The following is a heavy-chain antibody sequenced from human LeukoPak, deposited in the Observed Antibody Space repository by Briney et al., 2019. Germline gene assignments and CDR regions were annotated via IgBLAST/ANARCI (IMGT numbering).Heavy chain of an antibody. J-gene: IGHJ4*02. V-gene: IGHV3-74*01. CDR1: GFTFSSYW. Sequence: GGSLRLSCAASGFTFSSYWMHWVRQAPGKGLVWVSRINSDGSSTSYADSVKGRFTISRDNSKNTLYLQMNSLRAEDTAVYYCARGRTYYDFWSGYSGYWGQGTLVTVST. CDR3: ARGRTYYDFWSGYSGY. CDR2: INSDGSST. D-gene: IGHD3-3*01.